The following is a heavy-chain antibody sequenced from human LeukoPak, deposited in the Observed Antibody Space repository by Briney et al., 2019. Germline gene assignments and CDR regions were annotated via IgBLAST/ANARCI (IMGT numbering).Heavy chain of an antibody. CDR1: GFTFSSYA. Sequence: RAGGSLRLSCAASGFTFSSYAMSWVRQAPGKGLEWVSAISGSGGSPYYADSVKGRFTISRDNSKNTLYLQMNSLRAEDTAVYYCAKDLTHYYDSSGYSDYWGQGTLVTVSS. CDR3: AKDLTHYYDSSGYSDY. J-gene: IGHJ4*02. D-gene: IGHD3-22*01. CDR2: ISGSGGSP. V-gene: IGHV3-23*01.